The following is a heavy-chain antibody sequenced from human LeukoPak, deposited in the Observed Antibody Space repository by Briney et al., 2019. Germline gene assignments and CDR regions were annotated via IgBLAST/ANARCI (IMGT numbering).Heavy chain of an antibody. Sequence: GGSLRLSCVASGFTFGSHWMHWVRQAPGKGLEWLANLKEDGNEKYYVDSVRGRFIISRDNAKNSLFLQMNSLGAEDTAMYYCARGTPFGAYWGQGTLVTVSS. CDR3: ARGTPFGAY. CDR1: GFTFGSHW. CDR2: LKEDGNEK. V-gene: IGHV3-7*03. D-gene: IGHD3-16*01. J-gene: IGHJ4*02.